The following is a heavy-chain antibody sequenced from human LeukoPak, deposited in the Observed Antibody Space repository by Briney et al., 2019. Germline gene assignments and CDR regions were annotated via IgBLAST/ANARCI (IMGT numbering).Heavy chain of an antibody. D-gene: IGHD2-2*01. V-gene: IGHV4-31*03. CDR1: GGSISSGGYC. Sequence: SETLSLTCTVSGGSISSGGYCWSWIRQHPGKGLEWLGVIHYSGITYYNPSLKSRVTMSVDTSKNQFSLKLSSVTAADTAVYYCAREQAVVVPAAVNYYYYYMDVWGKGTTVTVSS. J-gene: IGHJ6*03. CDR3: AREQAVVVPAAVNYYYYYMDV. CDR2: IHYSGIT.